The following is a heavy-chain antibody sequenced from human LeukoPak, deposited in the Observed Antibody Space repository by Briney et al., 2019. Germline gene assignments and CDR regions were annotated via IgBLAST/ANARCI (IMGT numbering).Heavy chain of an antibody. V-gene: IGHV3-64*01. CDR1: GFTFSSYA. J-gene: IGHJ4*02. Sequence: GGSLRLSCATSGFTFSSYAMHWVRQAPGKGLEYVSAISSNGGSTYYANSVKGRFTISRDNSRNTLYLQMNSLRAEDTAVYYCARGPHYYDSSGYYYFDYWGQGTLVTVSS. CDR3: ARGPHYYDSSGYYYFDY. CDR2: ISSNGGST. D-gene: IGHD3-22*01.